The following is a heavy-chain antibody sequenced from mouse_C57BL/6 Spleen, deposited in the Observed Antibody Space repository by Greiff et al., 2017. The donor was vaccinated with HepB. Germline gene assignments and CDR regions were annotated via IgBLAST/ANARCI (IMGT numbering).Heavy chain of an antibody. D-gene: IGHD1-1*01. J-gene: IGHJ1*03. V-gene: IGHV1-19*01. CDR2: INPYNGGT. Sequence: EVQLQQSGPVLVKPGASVKMSCKASGYTFTDYYMNWVKQSHGKSLEWIGVINPYNGGTSYNQKFKGKATLTVDKSSSTAYMELNSLTSEDSAVYYCAYYYYGSRYWYFDVWGTGTTVTVSS. CDR1: GYTFTDYY. CDR3: AYYYYGSRYWYFDV.